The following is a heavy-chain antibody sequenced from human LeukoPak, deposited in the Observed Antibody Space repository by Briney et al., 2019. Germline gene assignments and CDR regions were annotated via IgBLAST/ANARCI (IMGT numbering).Heavy chain of an antibody. V-gene: IGHV1-2*02. CDR2: INPNSGGT. D-gene: IGHD1-1*01. CDR3: ARDKQLDWAHYYYYYMDV. Sequence: ASVNVSCKASGYTFTGYYMHWVRQAPGQGLEWMGWINPNSGGTNYAQKFQGRVTMTRDTSINTAYMELSRLRSDDTAVYYCARDKQLDWAHYYYYYMDVWGKGTTVTVSS. J-gene: IGHJ6*03. CDR1: GYTFTGYY.